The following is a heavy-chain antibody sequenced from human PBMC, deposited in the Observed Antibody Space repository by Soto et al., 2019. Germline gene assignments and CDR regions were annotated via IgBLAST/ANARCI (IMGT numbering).Heavy chain of an antibody. CDR2: ISGNGGST. CDR3: AKPEQVVRGFDF. Sequence: XGSLRLSCASSVFTFSHYAMSCVRQAPGKGLEWVSAISGNGGSTYYADSVKGRFTISRDNSKNKLFLQMNSLRVEDTAVYYCAKPEQVVRGFDFWGQGTLVIVSS. V-gene: IGHV3-23*01. J-gene: IGHJ4*02. CDR1: VFTFSHYA. D-gene: IGHD6-6*01.